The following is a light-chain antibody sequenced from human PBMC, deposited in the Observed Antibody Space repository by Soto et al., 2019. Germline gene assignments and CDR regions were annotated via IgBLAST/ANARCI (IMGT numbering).Light chain of an antibody. CDR3: HHRSNWPPLT. Sequence: DIVSTQSPATLSLSPGERATLSCRASQSVGGYLDWYQQKPGQAPRLLIYDASNRASGIPARFSGSGSGTDFTLTISSLEPEDLAVYYCHHRSNWPPLTFGGGTKVEIK. V-gene: IGKV3-11*01. J-gene: IGKJ4*01. CDR1: QSVGGY. CDR2: DAS.